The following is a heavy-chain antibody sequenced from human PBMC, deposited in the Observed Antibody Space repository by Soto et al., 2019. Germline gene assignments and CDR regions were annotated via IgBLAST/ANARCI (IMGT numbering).Heavy chain of an antibody. CDR2: IYHSGST. D-gene: IGHD3-22*01. CDR1: GYSISSGYY. Sequence: SETLSLTCAVSGYSISSGYYWGWIRQPPGKGLEWIGSIYHSGSTYYNPSLKSRVTISVDTSTNQFSLKLSSVTAADTAVYYCARNWGYYYDSSGYLTLNWFDPWGQGTLVTVSS. J-gene: IGHJ5*02. V-gene: IGHV4-38-2*01. CDR3: ARNWGYYYDSSGYLTLNWFDP.